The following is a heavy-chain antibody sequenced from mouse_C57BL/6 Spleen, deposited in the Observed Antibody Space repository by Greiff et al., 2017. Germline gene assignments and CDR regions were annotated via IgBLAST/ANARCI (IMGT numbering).Heavy chain of an antibody. CDR3: ARECDYYCSSYYYFDY. D-gene: IGHD1-1*01. Sequence: QVQLQQSGTELVKPGASVKLSCKASGFTFTSYWMHWVKQRPGQGLEWIGNINPSNGGTNYNEKFKSKATLTVDKSSSTAYMQLSILTSDDSAVYYCARECDYYCSSYYYFDYWGQGTTLTVSS. J-gene: IGHJ2*01. CDR2: INPSNGGT. V-gene: IGHV1-53*01. CDR1: GFTFTSYW.